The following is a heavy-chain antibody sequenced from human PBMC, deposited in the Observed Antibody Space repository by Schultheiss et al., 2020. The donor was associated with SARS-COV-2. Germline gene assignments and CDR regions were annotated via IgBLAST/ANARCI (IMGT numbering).Heavy chain of an antibody. V-gene: IGHV4-4*07. CDR2: IYTSGST. CDR1: GGSISSYY. CDR3: AREDSSWIPFDY. Sequence: SETLSLTCTVSGGSISSYYWSWIRQPPGKGLEWIGRIYTSGSTNYNPSLKSRVTISVDTSKNQFSLKLSSVTAADTAVYYCAREDSSWIPFDYWGQGTLVTVSS. J-gene: IGHJ4*02. D-gene: IGHD6-13*01.